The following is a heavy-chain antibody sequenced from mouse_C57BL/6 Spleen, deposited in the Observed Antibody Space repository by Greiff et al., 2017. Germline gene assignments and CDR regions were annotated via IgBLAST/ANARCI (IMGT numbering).Heavy chain of an antibody. Sequence: EVQLVESGGGLVQPGGSLKLSCAASGFTFSDYYMYWVRQTPEKRLEWVAYISNGGGSTYYPDTVKGRFTISRDNAKNTLYLQRSRLKSEDTAMYYCARLDYYGSLFDYWGQGTTLTVSS. CDR2: ISNGGGST. CDR3: ARLDYYGSLFDY. CDR1: GFTFSDYY. D-gene: IGHD1-1*01. J-gene: IGHJ2*01. V-gene: IGHV5-12*01.